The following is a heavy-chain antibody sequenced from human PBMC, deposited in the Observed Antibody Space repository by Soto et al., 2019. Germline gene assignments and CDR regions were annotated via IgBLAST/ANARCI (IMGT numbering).Heavy chain of an antibody. D-gene: IGHD3-10*01. Sequence: SLRLSCAASGFNFITYAMYWVRQAPGKGLEWVALISYDGTNKYYADSVEGRFSISRDNSKNTLYLQMNSLRTEDTAVYFCARDRYYFGSGSESDGMDVWGQGTTVTSP. CDR1: GFNFITYA. CDR3: ARDRYYFGSGSESDGMDV. J-gene: IGHJ6*02. CDR2: ISYDGTNK. V-gene: IGHV3-30-3*01.